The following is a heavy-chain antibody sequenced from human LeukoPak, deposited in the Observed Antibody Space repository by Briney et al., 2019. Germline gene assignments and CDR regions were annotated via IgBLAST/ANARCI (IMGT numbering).Heavy chain of an antibody. D-gene: IGHD3-10*01. V-gene: IGHV4-4*02. CDR2: IHHSGSA. J-gene: IGHJ4*02. CDR1: GDSISSSNW. CDR3: ARDYADYYGSGSYFYFDY. Sequence: ASETLSLTCAVSGDSISSSNWWSWVRQPPGKGLEWIGEIHHSGSANYNPSLKSRVTMSVDKSKNQFSLMLKSVTAADTAVYYCARDYADYYGSGSYFYFDYWGQGTLVTVSS.